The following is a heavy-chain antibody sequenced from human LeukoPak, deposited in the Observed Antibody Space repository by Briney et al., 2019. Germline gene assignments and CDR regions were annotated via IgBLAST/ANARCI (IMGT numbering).Heavy chain of an antibody. J-gene: IGHJ3*01. Sequence: GGSLRLSCEGSGFTFSNYWMGWVRQAPGKGLEWVANIKEDGSEEYYVDSVKGRFTISRDNAKNSLYLQVNSLRAEDTAVYYCARPRYCSSISCYFHAFDVWGQGTMVTVSS. V-gene: IGHV3-7*01. CDR2: IKEDGSEE. D-gene: IGHD2-2*01. CDR1: GFTFSNYW. CDR3: ARPRYCSSISCYFHAFDV.